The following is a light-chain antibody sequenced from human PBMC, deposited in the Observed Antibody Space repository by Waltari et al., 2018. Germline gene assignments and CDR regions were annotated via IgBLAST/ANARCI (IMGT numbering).Light chain of an antibody. V-gene: IGKV4-1*01. J-gene: IGKJ1*01. CDR2: GGS. Sequence: DIVMTQSPDSLVVSLGESATINCKSSQSVLYSSNNKKYLAWYQQKPGQPPKLFIYGGSTRESGVPKRFSGRRSGTDFTLPISSLQAEDVAVYYCQQHYSTPWTFGQGTKVEIK. CDR1: QSVLYSSNNKKY. CDR3: QQHYSTPWT.